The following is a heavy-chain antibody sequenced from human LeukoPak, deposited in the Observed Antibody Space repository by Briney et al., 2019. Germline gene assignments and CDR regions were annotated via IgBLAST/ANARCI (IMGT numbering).Heavy chain of an antibody. D-gene: IGHD2-2*01. Sequence: QAGGSLRLSCAASGFTFSSYGMHWVRQAPGKGLEWVAVIWYDGSNKYYADSVKGRFTISKDNSKNTLYLQMNSLRAEDTAVYYCAKERLGYCSTTSCYYYYYGMDVWGQGTTVTVSS. CDR1: GFTFSSYG. CDR2: IWYDGSNK. CDR3: AKERLGYCSTTSCYYYYYGMDV. V-gene: IGHV3-33*06. J-gene: IGHJ6*02.